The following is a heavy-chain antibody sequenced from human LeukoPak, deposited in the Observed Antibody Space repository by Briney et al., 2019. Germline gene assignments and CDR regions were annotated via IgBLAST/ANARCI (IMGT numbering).Heavy chain of an antibody. D-gene: IGHD3-3*01. Sequence: ASVKVSCKASGYTFTSYVINWVRQATGQGLEWMGWMNPNSGNTGYAQKFQGRVTMTRNTSISTAYMELSSLRSEDTAVYYCARDPTGFWSGYYRSLSFDYWGQGTLVTVSS. CDR3: ARDPTGFWSGYYRSLSFDY. J-gene: IGHJ4*02. CDR2: MNPNSGNT. CDR1: GYTFTSYV. V-gene: IGHV1-8*01.